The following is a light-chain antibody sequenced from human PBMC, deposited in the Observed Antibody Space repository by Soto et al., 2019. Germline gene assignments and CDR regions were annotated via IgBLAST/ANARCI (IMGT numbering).Light chain of an antibody. CDR2: HTS. V-gene: IGKV3-15*01. CDR3: QQYTVWPFT. CDR1: QSVNTN. J-gene: IGKJ4*01. Sequence: EIVLTQSPGTLSLSPGERATLSCRASQSVNTNLAWYQQSPGRAPRLFIYHTSTRATGIPDRFSGSGSGTEFTLTISSLQSEDFALYYCQQYTVWPFTFGGGTKVDIK.